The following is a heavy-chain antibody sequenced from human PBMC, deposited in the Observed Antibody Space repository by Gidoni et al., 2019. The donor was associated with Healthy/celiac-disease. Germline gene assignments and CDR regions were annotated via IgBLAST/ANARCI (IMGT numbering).Heavy chain of an antibody. CDR2: ISAYNGNT. CDR1: GYTFTRYG. D-gene: IGHD2-2*01. Sequence: QVQLVQSGAEVKKPGASVKVSCKASGYTFTRYGISWVRQAPGQGLEWMGWISAYNGNTNYAQKLQGRVTMTTDTSTSTADMELRSLRSDDTAVYYCARDSVVVPAAIDYYYGMDVWGQGTTVTVSS. CDR3: ARDSVVVPAAIDYYYGMDV. V-gene: IGHV1-18*01. J-gene: IGHJ6*02.